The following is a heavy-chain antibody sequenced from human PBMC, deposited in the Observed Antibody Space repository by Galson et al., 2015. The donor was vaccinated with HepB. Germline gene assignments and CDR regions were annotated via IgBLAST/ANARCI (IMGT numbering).Heavy chain of an antibody. CDR3: ARDDKSGYDIREKYYYGMDV. J-gene: IGHJ6*02. CDR1: GFTFSSYA. CDR2: ISYDGSNK. Sequence: SLRLSCAASGFTFSSYAMHWVRQAPGKGLEWVAVISYDGSNKYYADSVKGRFTISRDNSKNTLYLQMNSLRAEDTAVYYCARDDKSGYDIREKYYYGMDVWGQGTTVTVSS. D-gene: IGHD5-12*01. V-gene: IGHV3-30*04.